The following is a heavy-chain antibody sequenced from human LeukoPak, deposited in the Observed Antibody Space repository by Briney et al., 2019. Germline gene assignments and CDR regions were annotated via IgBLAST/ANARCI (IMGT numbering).Heavy chain of an antibody. CDR1: GFTFTSYT. V-gene: IGHV3-21*01. J-gene: IGHJ4*02. CDR2: ISGSGNYI. D-gene: IGHD4-17*01. Sequence: GGSLRLSCAASGFTFTSYTMHWVRQAPGKGLEWVSSISGSGNYIYYADSVKGRLTISRDDAKNSLYLQMSSLRAEDTAVYYCARDSYGDYYFDYWGQGTLVTVSS. CDR3: ARDSYGDYYFDY.